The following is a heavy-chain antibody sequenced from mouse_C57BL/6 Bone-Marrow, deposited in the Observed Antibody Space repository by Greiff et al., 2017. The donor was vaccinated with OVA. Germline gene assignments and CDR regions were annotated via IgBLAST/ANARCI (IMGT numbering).Heavy chain of an antibody. CDR2: IDPSDSYT. J-gene: IGHJ3*01. V-gene: IGHV1-69*01. D-gene: IGHD1-1*01. CDR3: ARTTVKGAWFAY. CDR1: GYTFTSYW. Sequence: QVQLQQPGAELVMPGASVKLSCKASGYTFTSYWMHWVKQRPGQGLEWIGEIDPSDSYTNYNQKFKGKSTLTVDKSSSTAYMQLSSLTSEDSAVYYCARTTVKGAWFAYWGQGTLVTVSA.